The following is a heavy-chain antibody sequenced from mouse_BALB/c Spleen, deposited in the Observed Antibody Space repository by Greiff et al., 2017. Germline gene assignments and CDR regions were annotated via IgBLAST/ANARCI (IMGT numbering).Heavy chain of an antibody. Sequence: VQLQQSGPELVRPGVSVKISCKGSGYTFTDYAMHWVKQSHAKSLEWIGVISTYSGNTNYNQKFKGKATMTVDKSSSTAYMQLSSLTSEDSAVYFCARSRDYGKGDDWGQGTTLTVSS. J-gene: IGHJ2*01. CDR1: GYTFTDYA. CDR2: ISTYSGNT. V-gene: IGHV1-67*01. CDR3: ARSRDYGKGDD. D-gene: IGHD2-1*01.